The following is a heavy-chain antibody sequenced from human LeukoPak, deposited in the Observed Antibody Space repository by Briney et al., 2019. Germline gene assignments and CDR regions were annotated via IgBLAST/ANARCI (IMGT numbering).Heavy chain of an antibody. J-gene: IGHJ6*03. Sequence: SETLSLTCTVSGGSISSYYWSWIRQPPEKGLEWIGYIYYSGSINYNPSLKSRVTISVDTSKNQFSLKLSFVTAADTAVYYCARGATIFGYMDVWGKGTTVTVSS. D-gene: IGHD3-3*01. CDR3: ARGATIFGYMDV. CDR1: GGSISSYY. CDR2: IYYSGSI. V-gene: IGHV4-59*01.